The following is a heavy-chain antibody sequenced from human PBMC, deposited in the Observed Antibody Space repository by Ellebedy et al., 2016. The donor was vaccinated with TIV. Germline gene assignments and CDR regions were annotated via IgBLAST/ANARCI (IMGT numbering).Heavy chain of an antibody. J-gene: IGHJ4*02. CDR2: VYYSGST. CDR3: ARYVSYFDTVDQIDYYFDS. Sequence: SETLSLTCTVYGDSISRSSSYWVWIRQPPGKGLEWIGSVYYSGSTDYNPSLKSRVTISVDTSKNQFSLKLSSVTAADTAVYYCARYVSYFDTVDQIDYYFDSWGQGTLVTVSS. D-gene: IGHD3-22*01. CDR1: GDSISRSSSY. V-gene: IGHV4-39*07.